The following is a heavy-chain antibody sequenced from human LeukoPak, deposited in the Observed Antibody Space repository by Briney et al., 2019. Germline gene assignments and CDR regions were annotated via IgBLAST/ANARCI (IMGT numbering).Heavy chain of an antibody. V-gene: IGHV4-59*02. J-gene: IGHJ6*02. CDR2: IYYSGST. D-gene: IGHD1-7*01. CDR3: ARDRLELRYYYYGMDV. Sequence: PSETLSLTCTVSGGSVSSYYWSWIRQPPGKGLEWIGYIYYSGSTYYNPSLKSRVTISVDTSKNQFSLKLSSVTAADTAVYYCARDRLELRYYYYGMDVWGQGTTVTVSS. CDR1: GGSVSSYY.